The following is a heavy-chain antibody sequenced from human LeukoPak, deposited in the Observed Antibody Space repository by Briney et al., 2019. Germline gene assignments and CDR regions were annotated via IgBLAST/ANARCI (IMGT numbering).Heavy chain of an antibody. CDR2: IYYSGST. D-gene: IGHD6-19*01. CDR3: ARDRSSGWSAGFDP. V-gene: IGHV4-59*01. J-gene: IGHJ5*02. CDR1: GGSISSYY. Sequence: SETPSLTCTVSGGSISSYYWSWIRQPPGKGLEWIGYIYYSGSTNYNPSLKSRVTISVDTSKNQFSLKLSSVTAADTAVYYCARDRSSGWSAGFDPWGQGTLVTVSS.